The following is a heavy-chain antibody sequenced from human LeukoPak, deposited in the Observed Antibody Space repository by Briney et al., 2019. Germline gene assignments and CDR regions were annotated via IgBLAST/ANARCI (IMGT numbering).Heavy chain of an antibody. CDR1: GFTFSSYG. V-gene: IGHV3-30*02. Sequence: GGSLRLSCAASGFTFSSYGMHWVRQAPGKGLEWVAFIRYDGSNKYYADSVKGRFTISRDNSKNTLYLQMNSLRAEDTAVYYCAKDDYYDTSGYRDWGQGTLVTVSS. CDR3: AKDDYYDTSGYRD. D-gene: IGHD3-22*01. J-gene: IGHJ1*01. CDR2: IRYDGSNK.